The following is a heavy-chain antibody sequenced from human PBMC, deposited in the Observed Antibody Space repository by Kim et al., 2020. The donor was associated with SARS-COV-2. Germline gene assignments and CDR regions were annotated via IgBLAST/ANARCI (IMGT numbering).Heavy chain of an antibody. CDR1: GFTFSSYA. J-gene: IGHJ5*02. CDR2: ISGSGGST. V-gene: IGHV3-23*01. CDR3: AKDGERTGYYRKGGWFDP. D-gene: IGHD3-9*01. Sequence: GGSLRLSCAASGFTFSSYAMSWVRQAPGKGLEWVSAISGSGGSTYYADSVKGRFTISRDNSKNTLYLQMNSLRAEDTAVYYCAKDGERTGYYRKGGWFDPWGQGTLVTVSS.